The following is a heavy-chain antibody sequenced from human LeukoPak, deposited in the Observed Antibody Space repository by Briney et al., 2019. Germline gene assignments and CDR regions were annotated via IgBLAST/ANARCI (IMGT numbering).Heavy chain of an antibody. CDR2: ISYDGSNK. J-gene: IGHJ4*02. Sequence: PGGSLRLSCAASGFTFSSYGMHWVRQAPGKGLEWVAVISYDGSNKYYADSVKGRFTISRDNSKNTLYLQMNSLRAEDTAAYYCANGKQLDYWGQETLVTVSS. CDR1: GFTFSSYG. V-gene: IGHV3-30*18. D-gene: IGHD1/OR15-1a*01. CDR3: ANGKQLDY.